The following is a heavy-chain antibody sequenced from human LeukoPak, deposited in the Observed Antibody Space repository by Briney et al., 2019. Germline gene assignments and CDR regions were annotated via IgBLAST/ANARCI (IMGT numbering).Heavy chain of an antibody. CDR2: IKSKTDCGTT. Sequence: GGPLRLSCAASGFTFSNAWMSWVRQAPGKGLEWVGRIKSKTDCGTTDFAAPVKGRFTISRDDSKNTLYLQMNSLKIEDTAVYYCTTCTGGSCYSDYWGQGTLVTVSS. D-gene: IGHD2-15*01. CDR3: TTCTGGSCYSDY. CDR1: GFTFSNAW. V-gene: IGHV3-15*01. J-gene: IGHJ4*02.